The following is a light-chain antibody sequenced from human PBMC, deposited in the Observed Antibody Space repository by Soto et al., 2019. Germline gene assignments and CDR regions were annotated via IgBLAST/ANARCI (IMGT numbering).Light chain of an antibody. J-gene: IGKJ1*01. CDR2: GAS. CDR3: QQYEKWPPWT. V-gene: IGKV3-15*01. Sequence: EVMMTQSPATLSVSPGERATLSCRASQSVSTKLAWYQHKPGQAPRLLIYGASPRATGIPARFSGGGSGTEFTLTIDSLQSEDFAVYYCQQYEKWPPWTFGQGTKVEVK. CDR1: QSVSTK.